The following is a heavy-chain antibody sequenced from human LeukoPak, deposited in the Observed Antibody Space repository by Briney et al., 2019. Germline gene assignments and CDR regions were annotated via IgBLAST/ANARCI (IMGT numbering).Heavy chain of an antibody. D-gene: IGHD6-13*01. J-gene: IGHJ6*04. Sequence: GGSLRLSCAASGFTFSSYEMNWVRQAPGKGLEWVSYISSSGSTIYYADSVKGRFTISRDNAKNSLYLQMNSLRAEDTAVYYCARVIAAAAYYYGTDVWGKGTTVTVSS. CDR3: ARVIAAAAYYYGTDV. CDR2: ISSSGSTI. CDR1: GFTFSSYE. V-gene: IGHV3-48*03.